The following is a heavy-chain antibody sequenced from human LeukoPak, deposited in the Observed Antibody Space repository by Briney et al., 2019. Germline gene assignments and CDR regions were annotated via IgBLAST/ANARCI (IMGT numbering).Heavy chain of an antibody. CDR2: IYYSGST. D-gene: IGHD5-24*01. CDR3: ARVAEMATMIGYFDY. CDR1: GGSISSGGYY. J-gene: IGHJ4*02. V-gene: IGHV4-61*08. Sequence: SETLSLTCTVSGGSISSGGYYWSWIRQPPGKGLEWIGYIYYSGSTNYNPSLKSRVTISVDTSKNQFSLKLSSVAAADTAVYYCARVAEMATMIGYFDYWGQGTLVTVSS.